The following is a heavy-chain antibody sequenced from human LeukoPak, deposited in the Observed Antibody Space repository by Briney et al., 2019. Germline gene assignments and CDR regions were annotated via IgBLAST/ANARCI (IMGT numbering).Heavy chain of an antibody. CDR2: IYYSGST. J-gene: IGHJ4*02. CDR3: AREGIYDSSGYYYGGGV. V-gene: IGHV4-59*01. CDR1: GGSISSYY. Sequence: SETLSLTCTVSGGSISSYYWSWIRQPPGKGLEWIGYIYYSGSTNYNPSLKSRVTISVDTSKNQFSLKLSSVTAADTAVYYCAREGIYDSSGYYYGGGVWGQGTLVTVSS. D-gene: IGHD3-22*01.